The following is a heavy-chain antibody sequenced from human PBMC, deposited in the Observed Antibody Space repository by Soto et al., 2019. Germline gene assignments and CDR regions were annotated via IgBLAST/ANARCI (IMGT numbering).Heavy chain of an antibody. CDR2: INPSGVST. Sequence: ASVKVSCKASGYTFSSYYMHWVRQAPGQGLEWVGIINPSGVSTNYAQKLQGRVNMTKDTSTSTVYLELSSLSSEDTAVYYCARASGSGRRFDYWGQGTLVTVSS. J-gene: IGHJ4*02. D-gene: IGHD2-15*01. V-gene: IGHV1-46*03. CDR3: ARASGSGRRFDY. CDR1: GYTFSSYY.